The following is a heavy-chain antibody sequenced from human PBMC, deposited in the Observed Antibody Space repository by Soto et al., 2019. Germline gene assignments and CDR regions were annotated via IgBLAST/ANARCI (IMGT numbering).Heavy chain of an antibody. CDR1: GYIFTSYG. J-gene: IGHJ4*02. CDR2: ISTYNGNT. V-gene: IGHV1-18*01. CDR3: AKDNGQWLVSN. Sequence: QVQLVQSGTEVKRPGASVRVSCQASGYIFTSYGIGWVRQAPGQGLEWMGRISTYNGNTNYAQKFLGRVTMTTDTATSTAYMEVRSLRSDDTAVYYCAKDNGQWLVSNWGQGTLVTVS. D-gene: IGHD6-19*01.